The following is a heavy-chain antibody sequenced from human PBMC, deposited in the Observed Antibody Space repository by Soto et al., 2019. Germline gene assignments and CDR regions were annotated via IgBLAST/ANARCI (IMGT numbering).Heavy chain of an antibody. V-gene: IGHV4-39*01. CDR2: IYYSGST. Sequence: SETLSLTCTVSGGSISSSSYYWGWIRQPPGKGLEWIGSIYYSGSTYYNPSLKSRVTISVDTSKNQFSLKLSSVTAADTAVYYCARLGLPKEKRWFDPWGQGTRVTVSS. CDR1: GGSISSSSYY. CDR3: ARLGLPKEKRWFDP. J-gene: IGHJ5*02.